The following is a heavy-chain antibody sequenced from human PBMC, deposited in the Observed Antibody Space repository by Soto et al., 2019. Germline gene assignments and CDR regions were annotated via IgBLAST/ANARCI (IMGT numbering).Heavy chain of an antibody. CDR1: GFTFSSYG. CDR3: AKDLGTIFGVVMEPAFDI. Sequence: GGSLRLSCAASGFTFSSYGMHWVRQAPGKGLEWVAVISYDGSNKYYADSVKGRFTISRDNSKNTLYLQMNSLRAEDTAVYYCAKDLGTIFGVVMEPAFDIWGQGTMVTVSS. D-gene: IGHD3-3*01. CDR2: ISYDGSNK. V-gene: IGHV3-30*18. J-gene: IGHJ3*02.